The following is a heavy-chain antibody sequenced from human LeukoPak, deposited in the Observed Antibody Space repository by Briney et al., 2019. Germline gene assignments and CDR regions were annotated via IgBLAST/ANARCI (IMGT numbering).Heavy chain of an antibody. CDR1: GFTFGDYA. Sequence: GGSLRLSCTASGFTFGDYAMSWFRQAPGKGLEWVGFIRSKAYGGTTEYAASVKGRLTISRDDSKSIAYLQMNSLKTEDTAVYYCTREITFGGVIALGFDYWGQGTLVTVSS. J-gene: IGHJ4*02. D-gene: IGHD3-16*02. V-gene: IGHV3-49*03. CDR3: TREITFGGVIALGFDY. CDR2: IRSKAYGGTT.